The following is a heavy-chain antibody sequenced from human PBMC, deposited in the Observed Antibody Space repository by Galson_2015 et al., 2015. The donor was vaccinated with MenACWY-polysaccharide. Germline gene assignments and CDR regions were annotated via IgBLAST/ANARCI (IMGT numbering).Heavy chain of an antibody. Sequence: SLRLSCAASGFTFSSYNMNWVRQAPGKGLEWVSSISSGSGYIYYADSVKGRFTISRDNAKNSLYLQMNSLRAEDTAVYYCARGVTYYDFWSGSGGYWGQGTLVTVSS. J-gene: IGHJ4*02. V-gene: IGHV3-21*01. CDR3: ARGVTYYDFWSGSGGY. D-gene: IGHD3-3*01. CDR1: GFTFSSYN. CDR2: ISSGSGYI.